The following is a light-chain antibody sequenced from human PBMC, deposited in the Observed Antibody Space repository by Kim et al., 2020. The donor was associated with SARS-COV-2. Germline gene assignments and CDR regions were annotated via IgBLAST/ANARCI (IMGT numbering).Light chain of an antibody. CDR3: QQYNAWPYT. Sequence: SVAPGERATLSCRASQSVNSNLAWYKQKPGQAPRLLIHGISTRAPGLPARFSGSGSGSEFSLSISSLESEDFAVYYCQQYNAWPYTFGQGTKLEI. CDR1: QSVNSN. V-gene: IGKV3-15*01. CDR2: GIS. J-gene: IGKJ2*01.